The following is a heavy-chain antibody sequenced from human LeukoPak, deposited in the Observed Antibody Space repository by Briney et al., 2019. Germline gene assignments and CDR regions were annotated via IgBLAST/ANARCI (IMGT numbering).Heavy chain of an antibody. V-gene: IGHV1-69*06. CDR1: GGTFSSYA. D-gene: IGHD2-15*01. CDR2: IIPIFGTA. CDR3: ARDHESTATLDY. Sequence: SVKVSCKASGGTFSSYAISWVRQAPGQGLEWMGGIIPIFGTANHAQKFQGRVTITADKSTSTAYMELSSLRSEDTAVYYCARDHESTATLDYWGQGTLVTVSS. J-gene: IGHJ4*02.